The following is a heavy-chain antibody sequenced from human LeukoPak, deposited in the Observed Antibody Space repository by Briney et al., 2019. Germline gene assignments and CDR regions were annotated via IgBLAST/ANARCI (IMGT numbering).Heavy chain of an antibody. CDR1: GFTFSSYG. CDR2: IWYDGSNK. V-gene: IGHV3-33*01. D-gene: IGHD3-22*01. Sequence: GGSLRLSCAASGFTFSSYGVHWVRQAPGKGLEWVAVIWYDGSNKYYADSVKGRFTISRDNSKNTLYLQMNSLRAEDTAVYYCARDSYYDSSGYYYPLGFFDYWGQGTLVTVSS. J-gene: IGHJ4*02. CDR3: ARDSYYDSSGYYYPLGFFDY.